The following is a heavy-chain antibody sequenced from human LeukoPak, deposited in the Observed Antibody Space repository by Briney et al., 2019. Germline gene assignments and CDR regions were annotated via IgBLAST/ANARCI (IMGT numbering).Heavy chain of an antibody. CDR2: ISSSSSYI. CDR1: GFTFSSYS. CDR3: ARDGVEYSSSYYYMDV. J-gene: IGHJ6*03. Sequence: GGSLRLSCAASGFTFSSYSMNWVRQAPGEGREWVASISSSSSYIYYADPVNGRFTISTDNAKNSLYLQMNSLRAEDTAVYYCARDGVEYSSSYYYMDVWGQRDHGHRLL. V-gene: IGHV3-21*01. D-gene: IGHD6-6*01.